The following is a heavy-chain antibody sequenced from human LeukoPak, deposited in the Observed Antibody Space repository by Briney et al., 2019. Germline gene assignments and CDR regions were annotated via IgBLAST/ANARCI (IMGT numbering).Heavy chain of an antibody. J-gene: IGHJ4*02. CDR1: GYTLTELS. CDR2: FDPEDGET. D-gene: IGHD3-22*01. CDR3: GSYYTIDY. Sequence: ASVKVSCKVSGYTLTELSMHWVRQAPGKGLEWMGGFDPEDGETFYAQKFQGRVTMTKDTSTDTAYMELSSLRSEDTAVYCSGSYYTIDYWGQGTPVTVSS. V-gene: IGHV1-24*01.